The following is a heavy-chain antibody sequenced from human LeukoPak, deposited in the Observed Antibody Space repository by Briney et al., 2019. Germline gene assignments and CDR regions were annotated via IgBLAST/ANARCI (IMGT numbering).Heavy chain of an antibody. D-gene: IGHD3-10*01. J-gene: IGHJ4*02. CDR2: IYWNDDM. V-gene: IGHV2-5*01. Sequence: SGPTLVKPTQTLTLTCTFSGFSLSTSGVGVGWVRQPPGKALEWLALIYWNDDMRYSPSLKSRLTITKDTSKNQVVLTMTNMDPVDTATYYCAHSPMVLWFGELLYYFDYWGQGTLATVSS. CDR1: GFSLSTSGVG. CDR3: AHSPMVLWFGELLYYFDY.